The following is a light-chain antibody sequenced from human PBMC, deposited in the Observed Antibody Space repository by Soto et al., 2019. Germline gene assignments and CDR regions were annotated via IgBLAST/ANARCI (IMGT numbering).Light chain of an antibody. Sequence: QSVLTQSPSVSEAPRQRVTITCSGSSSNIGDNPVNWYQQLPGKAPKLLIYYDDLLASGVSDRFSGSKSGTSASLAISGLQSEDEGDYYCAAWDDCLDGVVFGGGTKLTVL. J-gene: IGLJ2*01. CDR1: SSNIGDNP. CDR3: AAWDDCLDGVV. CDR2: YDD. V-gene: IGLV1-36*01.